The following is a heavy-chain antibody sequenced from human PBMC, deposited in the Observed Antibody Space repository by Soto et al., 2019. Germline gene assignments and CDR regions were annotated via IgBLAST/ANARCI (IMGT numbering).Heavy chain of an antibody. D-gene: IGHD1-26*01. CDR1: GVSFSNYY. CDR3: ARVMRDLSGSYYH. V-gene: IGHV4-34*01. CDR2: INHSGST. J-gene: IGHJ5*02. Sequence: QVQLQQWGAGLLKASETLSLTCAVYGVSFSNYYWSWIRQPPGKGLEWIGEINHSGSTKYKPALKSRVTISVDTSKNQFALKLTSVTAVDTAGYYWARVMRDLSGSYYHWGQGTLVSVSS.